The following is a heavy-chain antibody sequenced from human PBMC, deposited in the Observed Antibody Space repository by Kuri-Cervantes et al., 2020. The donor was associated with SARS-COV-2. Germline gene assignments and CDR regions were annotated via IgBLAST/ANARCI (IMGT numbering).Heavy chain of an antibody. CDR1: GFIFSDYY. D-gene: IGHD3-22*01. CDR2: IYYSGSA. J-gene: IGHJ4*02. CDR3: ARVSEGGYYYDSSGYLLYYFDY. V-gene: IGHV4-38-2*02. Sequence: GSLRLSCTASGFIFSDYYMTWIRQAPGKGLEWIGSIYYSGSAYYNPSLKSRVTILVDTSNNQFSLWLSSVTAADTAVYYCARVSEGGYYYDSSGYLLYYFDYWGQGTLVTVSS.